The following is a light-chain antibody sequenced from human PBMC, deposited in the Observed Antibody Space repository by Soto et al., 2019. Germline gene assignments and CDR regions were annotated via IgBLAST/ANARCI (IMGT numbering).Light chain of an antibody. J-gene: IGKJ5*01. CDR2: GAS. Sequence: EIVLTQSPATLSLSPGERATLSCRASQSVSSYLAWYQQKPGQAPRLLIYGASSRATGIPDRFSGSGSGTDFTLTISRLEPEDFAVYYCQQYGSSPLTLGQGTRLEIK. V-gene: IGKV3-20*01. CDR3: QQYGSSPLT. CDR1: QSVSSY.